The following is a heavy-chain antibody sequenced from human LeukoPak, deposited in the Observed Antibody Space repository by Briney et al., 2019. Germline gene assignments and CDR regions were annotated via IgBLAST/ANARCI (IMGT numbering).Heavy chain of an antibody. J-gene: IGHJ4*02. CDR2: ISYDGSNK. CDR3: ARDSRSTPALLLY. D-gene: IGHD2-2*01. Sequence: PGGSLRLSCAASGFTFSSYAMHWVRQAPGKGLEWVAVISYDGSNKYYADSVKGRFTIPGDNSKNTLYLQMNSLRAEDTAVYYCARDSRSTPALLLYWGQGTLVTVSS. CDR1: GFTFSSYA. V-gene: IGHV3-30*04.